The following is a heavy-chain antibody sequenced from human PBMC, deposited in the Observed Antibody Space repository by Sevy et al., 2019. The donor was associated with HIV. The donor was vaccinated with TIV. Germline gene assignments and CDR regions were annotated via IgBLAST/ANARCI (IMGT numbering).Heavy chain of an antibody. V-gene: IGHV3-74*01. D-gene: IGHD3-22*01. CDR2: INSGGGST. Sequence: GGSLRLSCAASGFTFSSYWMHWVRQAPGKGLVWVSRINSGGGSTSYADSVKGRFTISRDNAKNTLYLQMNSLRAEDTAEYYCERFKGGLNACDIWGQGTMVTVSS. CDR1: GFTFSSYW. CDR3: ERFKGGLNACDI. J-gene: IGHJ3*02.